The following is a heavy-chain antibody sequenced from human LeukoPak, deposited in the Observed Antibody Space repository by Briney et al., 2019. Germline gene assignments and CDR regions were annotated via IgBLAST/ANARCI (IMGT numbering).Heavy chain of an antibody. CDR2: IDPHSGGT. CDR3: AVSIQAPAIPAFDY. J-gene: IGHJ4*02. D-gene: IGHD2-21*02. V-gene: IGHV1-2*02. Sequence: GASVKVSCSTSGNNFSRYIHWMRQAPGQGLEWMGWIDPHSGGTNSAQKFQGRVTMTRDTSISAVYMELTSLRSDDTAVYYCAVSIQAPAIPAFDYWGQGTLVTVSS. CDR1: GNNFSRY.